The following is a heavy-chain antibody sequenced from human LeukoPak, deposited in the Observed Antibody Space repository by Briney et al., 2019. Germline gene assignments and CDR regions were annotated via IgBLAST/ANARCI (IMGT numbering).Heavy chain of an antibody. CDR1: GYTFTGYY. V-gene: IGHV1-2*02. CDR3: ARAERITIFGVVMGHFDY. CDR2: INPNSGGT. J-gene: IGHJ4*02. Sequence: ASVKVSCKASGYTFTGYYMHWVRQAPGQGLEWMGWINPNSGGTNYAQKFQGRVTMTRDTSISTAYMELSRLRSDDTAVYYCARAERITIFGVVMGHFDYWGQGTLVTVSS. D-gene: IGHD3-3*01.